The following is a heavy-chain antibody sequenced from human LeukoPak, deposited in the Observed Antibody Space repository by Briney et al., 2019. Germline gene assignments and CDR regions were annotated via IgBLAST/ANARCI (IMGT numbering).Heavy chain of an antibody. CDR1: GDSISSYY. V-gene: IGHV4-59*01. J-gene: IGHJ3*02. CDR3: ARYYGGTDTFDI. D-gene: IGHD4-17*01. Sequence: SETLSLTCTVSGDSISSYYWSWIRQPPGKGLEWTGYISYSGGTSYNPALKSRVTLSMDPSKTQFSLNLTSLTAADTAVYYCARYYGGTDTFDIWGQGTMVTVSS. CDR2: ISYSGGT.